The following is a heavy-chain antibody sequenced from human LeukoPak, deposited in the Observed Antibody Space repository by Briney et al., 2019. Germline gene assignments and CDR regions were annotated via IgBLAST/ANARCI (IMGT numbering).Heavy chain of an antibody. CDR3: ARDPSDSSGYYPRYYYYYGMDV. CDR2: ISSSSSYI. Sequence: GGSLRLSCAASGFTFSSYSMNWVRQAPGKGLEWVSSISSSSSYIYYADSVEGRFTISRDNAKNSLYLQMNSLRAEDTAVYYCARDPSDSSGYYPRYYYYYGMDVWGQGTTVTVSS. D-gene: IGHD3-22*01. J-gene: IGHJ6*02. V-gene: IGHV3-21*01. CDR1: GFTFSSYS.